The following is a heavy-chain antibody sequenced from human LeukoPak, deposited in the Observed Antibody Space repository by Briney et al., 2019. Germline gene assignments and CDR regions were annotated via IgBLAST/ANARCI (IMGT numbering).Heavy chain of an antibody. CDR1: GGTFSSYA. V-gene: IGHV1-69*04. J-gene: IGHJ3*02. CDR2: IIPIFGIA. Sequence: SVKVSCKASGGTFSSYAISWVRQAPGQGLEWMGRIIPIFGIANYAQKFQGRVTITADKSTSTAYMELSSLRSEDTAVYYCARAAVPAAKNDALDIWGQGTMVTVSS. D-gene: IGHD2-2*01. CDR3: ARAAVPAAKNDALDI.